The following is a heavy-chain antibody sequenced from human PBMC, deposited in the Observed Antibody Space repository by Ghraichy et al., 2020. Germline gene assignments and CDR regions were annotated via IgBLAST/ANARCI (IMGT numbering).Heavy chain of an antibody. CDR1: GGSFTDHN. D-gene: IGHD3-10*01. Sequence: SETLSLTCAVYGGSFTDHNWSWIRQPPGKGLEWIGEIHHSENSNTNPSLKSRVTMSVDASKNQFSLRLTSVTAAAAAVYYCARNTAGSGPYPYYFDYWGQGILVSVSS. CDR3: ARNTAGSGPYPYYFDY. V-gene: IGHV4-34*01. CDR2: IHHSENS. J-gene: IGHJ4*02.